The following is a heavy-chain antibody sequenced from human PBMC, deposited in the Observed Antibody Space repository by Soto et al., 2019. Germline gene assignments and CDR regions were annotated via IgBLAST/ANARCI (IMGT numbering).Heavy chain of an antibody. D-gene: IGHD6-19*01. V-gene: IGHV4-59*01. CDR2: IYYSGST. CDR1: DGAISGYY. J-gene: IGHJ4*02. Sequence: SGTVCHTGTVSDGAISGYYWSWIRQPPGKGLEWIGYIYYSGSTNYNPSLKSRVTISVDTSKNQFSLKLSSVTAADTAVYYCARGIAVAGTYGYYFDYWGQGTLVTVSS. CDR3: ARGIAVAGTYGYYFDY.